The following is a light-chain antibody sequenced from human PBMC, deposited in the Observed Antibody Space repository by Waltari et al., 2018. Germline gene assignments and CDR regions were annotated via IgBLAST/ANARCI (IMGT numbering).Light chain of an antibody. J-gene: IGLJ3*02. V-gene: IGLV1-47*01. CDR3: AAWDASLSAWL. CDR1: NSNIGSNT. CDR2: RNN. Sequence: QSVLTQPPSASGTPGQRVTISCSGSNSNIGSNTVNWYQHLPGTAPKLLIYRNNQRPSWVPGRFSGSKSDTSASLAISGLRSEDEADYYCAAWDASLSAWLFGGGTKVTVL.